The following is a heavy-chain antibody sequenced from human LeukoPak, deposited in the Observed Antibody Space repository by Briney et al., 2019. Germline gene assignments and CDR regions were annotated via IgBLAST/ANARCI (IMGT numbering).Heavy chain of an antibody. CDR3: ARADDILTGYGDYYYYGMDV. J-gene: IGHJ6*04. V-gene: IGHV1-69*13. D-gene: IGHD3-9*01. Sequence: SVKVSCKASGGTFSSYAISWVRQAPGQGLEWMGGIIPIFGTANCAQKFQGRVTITADESTSTAYMELSSLRSEDTAVYYCARADDILTGYGDYYYYGMDVWGKGTTVTVSS. CDR1: GGTFSSYA. CDR2: IIPIFGTA.